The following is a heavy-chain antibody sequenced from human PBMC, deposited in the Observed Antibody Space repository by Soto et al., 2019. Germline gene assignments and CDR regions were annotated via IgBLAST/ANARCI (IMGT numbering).Heavy chain of an antibody. CDR2: IWYDGSNK. J-gene: IGHJ6*02. V-gene: IGHV3-33*01. CDR3: ARDALESSFYGMDV. Sequence: QPGGSLRLSCAASGFTFSSYGMHWVRQAPGKGLEWVAVIWYDGSNKYYADSVKGRFTISRDNSKNTLYLQMNSLRAEDTAVYYCARDALESSFYGMDVWGQGTTVTVSS. CDR1: GFTFSSYG.